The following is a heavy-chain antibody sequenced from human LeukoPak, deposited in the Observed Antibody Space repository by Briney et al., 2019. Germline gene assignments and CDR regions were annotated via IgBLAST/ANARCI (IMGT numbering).Heavy chain of an antibody. D-gene: IGHD3-3*01. CDR1: GGSFSGYY. CDR3: ARGGDFWSGYQNLDV. Sequence: SSETLSLTCAVYGGSFSGYYWSWIRQPPGKGLEWIGEINHSGSTNYNPSLKSRVTISVDTSKNQFSLKLSSVTAADTAVYYCARGGDFWSGYQNLDVWGKGTTVTVSS. J-gene: IGHJ6*04. V-gene: IGHV4-34*01. CDR2: INHSGST.